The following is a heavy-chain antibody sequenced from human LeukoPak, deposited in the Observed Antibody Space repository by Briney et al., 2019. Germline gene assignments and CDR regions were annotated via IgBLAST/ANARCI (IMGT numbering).Heavy chain of an antibody. CDR1: GFTFSSYS. J-gene: IGHJ5*02. V-gene: IGHV3-21*01. CDR2: ISSSSSYI. CDR3: ARQVASWFDP. D-gene: IGHD2-15*01. Sequence: GGSLRLSCAASGFTFSSYSMNWVRQAPGKGLEWVSSISSSSSYIYYADSVKGRFTIPRDNAKNSLYLQMNSLRAEDTAVYYCARQVASWFDPWGQGTLVTVSS.